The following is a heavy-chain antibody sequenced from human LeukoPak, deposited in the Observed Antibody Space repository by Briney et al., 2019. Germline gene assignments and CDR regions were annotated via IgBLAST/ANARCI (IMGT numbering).Heavy chain of an antibody. CDR1: GFTFSSYG. D-gene: IGHD1-26*01. CDR2: ISYDGSNK. Sequence: PGGSLRLSCAASGFTFSSYGMHWVRQAPGKGLEWVAVISYDGSNKYYADSVKGRFTISRDNSKNTLYLQMNSLRAEDTAVYYCARDNAWELPTYFDYWGQGTLVTVSS. CDR3: ARDNAWELPTYFDY. V-gene: IGHV3-30*03. J-gene: IGHJ4*02.